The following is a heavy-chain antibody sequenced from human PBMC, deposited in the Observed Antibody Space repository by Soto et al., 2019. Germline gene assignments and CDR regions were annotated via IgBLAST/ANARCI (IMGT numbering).Heavy chain of an antibody. D-gene: IGHD2-2*01. CDR2: IIPILGTT. Sequence: QVQLMQSGAEVRKPGSSVKVSCKASGGTFSSYAITWVRQAPGQGLEWMGGIIPILGTTNYAQRFQGRVTITADESTSTAYIELGSLRSDYTAVYYCARGYCTTTSCYYFDYWAQGTLVTVSS. CDR3: ARGYCTTTSCYYFDY. J-gene: IGHJ4*02. CDR1: GGTFSSYA. V-gene: IGHV1-69*01.